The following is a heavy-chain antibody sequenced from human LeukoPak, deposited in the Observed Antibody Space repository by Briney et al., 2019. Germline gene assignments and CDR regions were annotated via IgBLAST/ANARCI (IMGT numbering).Heavy chain of an antibody. J-gene: IGHJ4*02. CDR1: GYTFTSYG. Sequence: ASVKVSCKASGYTFTSYGISRVRQAPGQGLEWMGWISAYNGNTNYAQKLQGRVTMTTDTSTSTAYMELRSLRSDDTAVYYCARDGYFDWLLSAYDYWGQGTLVTVSS. V-gene: IGHV1-18*01. CDR3: ARDGYFDWLLSAYDY. CDR2: ISAYNGNT. D-gene: IGHD3-9*01.